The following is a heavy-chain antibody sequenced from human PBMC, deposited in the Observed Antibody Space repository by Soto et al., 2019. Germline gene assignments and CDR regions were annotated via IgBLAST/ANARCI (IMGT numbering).Heavy chain of an antibody. J-gene: IGHJ4*02. CDR3: ARDRYGYSYGFFDY. V-gene: IGHV3-30-3*01. CDR1: GFTFSSYA. D-gene: IGHD5-18*01. Sequence: GGSLRLSCAASGFTFSSYAMHWVRQAPGKGLEWVAVISYDGSNKYYADSVKGRFTISRDNSKNTLYLQMNSLRAEDTAVYYCARDRYGYSYGFFDYWGQGTLVTVSS. CDR2: ISYDGSNK.